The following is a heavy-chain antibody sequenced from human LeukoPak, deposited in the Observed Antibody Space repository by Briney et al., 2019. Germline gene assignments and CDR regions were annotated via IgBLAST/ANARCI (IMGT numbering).Heavy chain of an antibody. V-gene: IGHV3-7*01. Sequence: GGSLRLSCAASGFTFSSYWMSWVRQAPGKGLEGVANIKQDGSEKYYVDSVKGRFTISRDNAKNSLYLQMNSLRAEDTAVYYCARDSSGWYGYYYYGMDVWGQGTTVTVSS. CDR3: ARDSSGWYGYYYYGMDV. CDR1: GFTFSSYW. J-gene: IGHJ6*02. CDR2: IKQDGSEK. D-gene: IGHD6-19*01.